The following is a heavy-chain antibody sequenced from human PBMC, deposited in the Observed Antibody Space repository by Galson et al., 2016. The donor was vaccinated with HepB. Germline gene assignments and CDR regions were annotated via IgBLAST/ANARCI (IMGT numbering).Heavy chain of an antibody. J-gene: IGHJ3*02. D-gene: IGHD6-19*01. CDR2: TYHEGRS. CDR3: ARHTAVAGTRGFDI. CDR1: GGSISSGNW. Sequence: SETLSLTCTVAGGSISSGNWWSWVRQPPGKGLEWIGETYHEGRSYYNPSLNSRVTISMGTSKNQLSLSLNSVTAADTAVYFCARHTAVAGTRGFDIWGQGTMVTVSS. V-gene: IGHV4-4*02.